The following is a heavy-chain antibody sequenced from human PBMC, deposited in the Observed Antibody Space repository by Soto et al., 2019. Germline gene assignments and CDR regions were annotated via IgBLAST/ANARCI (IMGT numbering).Heavy chain of an antibody. J-gene: IGHJ4*02. CDR1: EFSFSSYA. CDR3: ARTFDTITYYFDY. V-gene: IGHV3-30-3*01. CDR2: ISFDGNII. Sequence: ESGGGVGRPGGSLRLSCAASEFSFSSYAMHWIRQAPGKGLEWVAVISFDGNIIHYADSVKGRFIISRDNSKNTLYLQMHSLSGEDTAVYYCARTFDTITYYFDYWGQGTLVTVSS. D-gene: IGHD3-9*01.